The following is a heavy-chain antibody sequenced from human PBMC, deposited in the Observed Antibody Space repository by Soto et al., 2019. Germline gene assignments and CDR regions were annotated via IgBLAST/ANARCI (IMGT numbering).Heavy chain of an antibody. V-gene: IGHV3-48*02. J-gene: IGHJ4*02. D-gene: IGHD1-26*01. Sequence: GGSLRLSCAASGFSLSDYSMNWVRQAPGKGLEWVSYISSSGSTIFYADSVKGRFTISRDNAKNSLYLQMNSLRDEDTAVYNCARGLRYSGSYFASVDYWGQGTLVTVS. CDR1: GFSLSDYS. CDR3: ARGLRYSGSYFASVDY. CDR2: ISSSGSTI.